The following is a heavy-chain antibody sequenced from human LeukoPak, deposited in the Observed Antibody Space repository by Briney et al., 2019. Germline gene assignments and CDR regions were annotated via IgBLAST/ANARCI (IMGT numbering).Heavy chain of an antibody. J-gene: IGHJ5*02. CDR1: GGSISSGSYY. CDR2: IYTSGST. CDR3: ARSTIVVVPAAIRRSASNNWFDP. Sequence: SQTLSLTCTVSGGSISSGSYYWSWIRQPAGKGLEWIGRIYTSGSTNYNPSLKSRVTISVDTSKNQFSLKLSSVTAADTAVYYCARSTIVVVPAAIRRSASNNWFDPWGQGTLVTVSS. D-gene: IGHD2-2*01. V-gene: IGHV4-61*02.